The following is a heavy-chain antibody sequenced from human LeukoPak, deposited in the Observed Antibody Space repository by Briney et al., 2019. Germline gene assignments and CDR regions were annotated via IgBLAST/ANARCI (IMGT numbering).Heavy chain of an antibody. J-gene: IGHJ4*02. CDR2: IYANGEI. CDR1: GDFLTNNY. D-gene: IGHD1-1*01. Sequence: SGPTLVNPSETLSLTCTVSGDFLTNNYWGWIRQPAGKGLEWIGRIYANGEINYNPSLNNRATLSLDTSKNQFSLKVRSVTAADTAVYYCTRGRHGEGLDSWGQGTLVTVSS. V-gene: IGHV4-4*07. CDR3: TRGRHGEGLDS.